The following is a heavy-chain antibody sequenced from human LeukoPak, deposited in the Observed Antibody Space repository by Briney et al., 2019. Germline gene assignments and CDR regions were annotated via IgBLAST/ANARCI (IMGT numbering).Heavy chain of an antibody. CDR2: INHSGST. D-gene: IGHD3-10*01. Sequence: KASETLSLTCAVYGGSFSGYYWSWIRQPPGKGLEWIGEINHSGSTNYNPSLKSRVTVSVDTSKNQFSLKLSSVTAADTAVYYCARAKKTMVRGVYSYYYYMDVWGKGTTITVSS. CDR3: ARAKKTMVRGVYSYYYYMDV. J-gene: IGHJ6*03. V-gene: IGHV4-34*01. CDR1: GGSFSGYY.